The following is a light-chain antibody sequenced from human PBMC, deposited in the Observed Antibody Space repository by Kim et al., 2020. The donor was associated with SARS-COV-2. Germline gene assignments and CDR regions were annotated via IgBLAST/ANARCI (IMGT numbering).Light chain of an antibody. CDR3: QQYDNLPPFT. Sequence: SVGDRVTITCQASQDISNYLNWYQQKPGKAPKLLIYDASNLETGVPSRFSGSGSGTDFTFPISSLQPEDIATYYCQQYDNLPPFTFGPGTKVDIK. V-gene: IGKV1-33*01. CDR2: DAS. CDR1: QDISNY. J-gene: IGKJ3*01.